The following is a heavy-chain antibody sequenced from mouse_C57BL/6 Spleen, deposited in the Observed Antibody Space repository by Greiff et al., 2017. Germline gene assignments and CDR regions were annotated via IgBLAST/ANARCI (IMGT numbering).Heavy chain of an antibody. CDR1: GYTFTSYW. CDR2: IHPNSGST. J-gene: IGHJ1*03. CDR3: ARGGEFDYDPGFDV. D-gene: IGHD2-4*01. V-gene: IGHV1-64*01. Sequence: QVQLQQPGAELVKPGASVKLSCKASGYTFTSYWMHWVKQRPGQGLEWIGMIHPNSGSTNYNEKLKSKATLTVDKSSIPASLQLSSLTSEDSAVYYCARGGEFDYDPGFDVWGTGTTVTVSS.